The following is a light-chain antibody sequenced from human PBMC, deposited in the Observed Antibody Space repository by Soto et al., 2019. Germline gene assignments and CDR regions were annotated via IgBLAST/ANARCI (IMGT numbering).Light chain of an antibody. CDR3: QQGYSTPLT. Sequence: DIQMTQSPSSLSASVGDRVTITCRASQTISTYLNWYQQKPGRAPKLLIFAASSLQSGVPPRFSGSGSGTEFTLTVSSLQPEDFASYFCQQGYSTPLTFGGGTKVDIK. CDR1: QTISTY. J-gene: IGKJ4*01. CDR2: AAS. V-gene: IGKV1-39*01.